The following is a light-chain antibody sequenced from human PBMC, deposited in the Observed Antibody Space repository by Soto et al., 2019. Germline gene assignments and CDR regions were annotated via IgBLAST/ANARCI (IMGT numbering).Light chain of an antibody. Sequence: IQLNQYPFTLSASVGNKVTITCRASQSSSSWLAWYQQKPGKAPKLLIYKASSLESGVPSRFSGSGSGTEFTLTISSLQPDDFATYSCQQSGTFGQVTNV. J-gene: IGKJ1*01. CDR3: QQSGT. CDR1: QSSSSW. CDR2: KAS. V-gene: IGKV1-5*03.